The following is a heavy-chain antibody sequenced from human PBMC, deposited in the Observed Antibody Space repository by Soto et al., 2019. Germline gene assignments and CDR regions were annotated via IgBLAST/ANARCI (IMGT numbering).Heavy chain of an antibody. D-gene: IGHD6-19*01. J-gene: IGHJ4*02. CDR2: IYPGDSDT. V-gene: IGHV5-51*01. CDR1: GYSFTTYW. Sequence: GESLKISCKSSGYSFTTYWIGWVRQMPGKGLEWMGIIYPGDSDTRYSPSFQGQVTISADRSISTAYLQWSSLKASDTAMYYCARRRGYSGWTSDFDYWGQGTLVTVSS. CDR3: ARRRGYSGWTSDFDY.